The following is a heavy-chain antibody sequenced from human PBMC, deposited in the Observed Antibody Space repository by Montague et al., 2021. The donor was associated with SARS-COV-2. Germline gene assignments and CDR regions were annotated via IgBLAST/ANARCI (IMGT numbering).Heavy chain of an antibody. V-gene: IGHV4-34*01. CDR2: INHSGSI. D-gene: IGHD2-2*01. J-gene: IGHJ6*02. CDR3: TREGYQVLWSDYYYYGMDV. CDR1: GGSFSGYY. Sequence: SETLSLTCAVYGGSFSGYYWSWIRQPPGKGLEWIGEINHSGSINYNPSLKSRVTISVDTSKNQFSLKLSSVTAADTAAYYCTREGYQVLWSDYYYYGMDVWGQGTTVTVSS.